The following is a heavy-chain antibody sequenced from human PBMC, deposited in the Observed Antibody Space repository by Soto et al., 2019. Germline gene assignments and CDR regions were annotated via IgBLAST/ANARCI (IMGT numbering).Heavy chain of an antibody. V-gene: IGHV3-21*04. J-gene: IGHJ4*02. CDR3: ARDATQAGYYSYYFDY. Sequence: GGSLRLSCAASGFTFSSYSMNWVRQAPGKGLEWVSSISSSSSYIYYADSVKGRFTISRDNAKNSLYLQMNSLTAADTALYYCARDATQAGYYSYYFDYWGQGTLVTVSS. CDR2: ISSSSSYI. D-gene: IGHD3-22*01. CDR1: GFTFSSYS.